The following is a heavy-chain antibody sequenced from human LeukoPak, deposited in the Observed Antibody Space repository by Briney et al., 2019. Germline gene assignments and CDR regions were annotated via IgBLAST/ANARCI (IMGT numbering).Heavy chain of an antibody. J-gene: IGHJ5*02. D-gene: IGHD2-2*02. V-gene: IGHV1-8*01. Sequence: ASVKVSCKASGYTFTSYDINWVRQATGQGLEWMGWMNPNSGNTGYAQKFQGRVTMTRNISISTAYMELSSLRSEDTAVYYCARGAYTPRQEYCSSTSCYTDNWFDPWGQGTLVTVSS. CDR1: GYTFTSYD. CDR2: MNPNSGNT. CDR3: ARGAYTPRQEYCSSTSCYTDNWFDP.